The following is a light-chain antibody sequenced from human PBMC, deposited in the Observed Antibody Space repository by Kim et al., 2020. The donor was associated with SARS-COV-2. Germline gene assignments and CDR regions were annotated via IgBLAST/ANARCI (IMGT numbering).Light chain of an antibody. CDR3: SSYATGSTWV. CDR1: SSDVGGYNY. CDR2: DVS. Sequence: QSALTQPASVSGSPGQSITISCTGTSSDVGGYNYVSWYQQHPGKAPKVLIYDVSERPSGISSRFSGSKSGKTASLTISGLQAEDEAYYYCSSYATGSTWVFGVGTQLTVL. J-gene: IGLJ3*02. V-gene: IGLV2-14*03.